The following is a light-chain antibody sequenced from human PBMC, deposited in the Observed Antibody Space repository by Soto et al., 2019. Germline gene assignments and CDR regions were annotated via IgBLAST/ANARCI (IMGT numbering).Light chain of an antibody. CDR3: SSYTTSGSLV. J-gene: IGLJ2*01. CDR2: DVS. Sequence: QSALTQPASVSGSPGQSITISCTGTSSDVGGYNYVSWYQQHPGKAPKLMIYDVSNRPSWVSNRFSGSKSGNTASLTISGLQAEDDDDYYCSSYTTSGSLVFGGGTKLTVL. CDR1: SSDVGGYNY. V-gene: IGLV2-14*01.